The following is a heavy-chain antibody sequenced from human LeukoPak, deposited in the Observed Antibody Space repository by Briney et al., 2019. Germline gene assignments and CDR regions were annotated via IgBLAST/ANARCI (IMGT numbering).Heavy chain of an antibody. J-gene: IGHJ5*02. CDR3: ARELAYYYGSGSYFPGWFDP. CDR2: ISAYNGNT. V-gene: IGHV1-18*01. D-gene: IGHD3-10*01. CDR1: GYTFTSYG. Sequence: GASVKVSCKASGYTFTSYGISWVRQAPGRGLEWMGWISAYNGNTNYAQKLQGRVTMTTDTSTSTAYMELRSLRSDDTAVYYCARELAYYYGSGSYFPGWFDPWGQGTLVTVSS.